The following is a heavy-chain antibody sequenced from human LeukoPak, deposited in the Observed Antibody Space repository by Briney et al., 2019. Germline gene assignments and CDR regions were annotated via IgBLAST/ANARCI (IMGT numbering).Heavy chain of an antibody. CDR1: GFTFSSYS. CDR2: ISSSSSYI. V-gene: IGHV3-21*01. J-gene: IGHJ4*02. D-gene: IGHD1-1*01. Sequence: GGSLRLSCAASGFTFSSYSMNWVRQAPGKGLEWVSSISSSSSYIYYADSVKGRFTISRDNAKNSLYLQMNSLRAEDTAVYYCARAMGVHTEIDYWGQGTLVTVSS. CDR3: ARAMGVHTEIDY.